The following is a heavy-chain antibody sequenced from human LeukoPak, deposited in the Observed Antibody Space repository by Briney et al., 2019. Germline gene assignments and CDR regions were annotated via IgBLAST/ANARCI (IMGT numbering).Heavy chain of an antibody. V-gene: IGHV3-23*01. CDR3: AKGTYCGGDCYYFDY. D-gene: IGHD2-21*01. J-gene: IGHJ4*02. Sequence: GGSLRLSCAASGFTFSSYSMNWVRQAPGKGLEWVSGISGSGGSTYYVDSVKGRFTISRDNSKNTLYLQMNSLRAEDTAVYYCAKGTYCGGDCYYFDYWGQGTLVTVSS. CDR2: ISGSGGST. CDR1: GFTFSSYS.